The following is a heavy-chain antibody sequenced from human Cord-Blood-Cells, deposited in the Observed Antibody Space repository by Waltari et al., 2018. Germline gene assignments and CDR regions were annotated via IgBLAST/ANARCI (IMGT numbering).Heavy chain of an antibody. CDR2: IYYSGST. CDR3: ARQRFLEWLLYYFDY. V-gene: IGHV4-39*01. CDR1: GGSISSSSYY. D-gene: IGHD3-3*01. J-gene: IGHJ4*02. Sequence: QLQLQESGPGLVKPSEPLSLTCTVPGGSISSSSYYWGGIRQPPGKGLEWIGSIYYSGSTYYNPSLKSRVTISVDTSKNQFSLKLSSVTAADTAVYYCARQRFLEWLLYYFDYWGQGTLVTVSS.